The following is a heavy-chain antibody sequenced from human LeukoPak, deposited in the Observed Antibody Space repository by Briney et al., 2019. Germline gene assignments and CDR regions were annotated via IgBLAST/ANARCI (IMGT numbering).Heavy chain of an antibody. J-gene: IGHJ4*02. CDR1: GSTSSRNF. CDR2: IDQDGSEK. V-gene: IGHV3-7*01. D-gene: IGHD1-26*01. CDR3: ASGAGWESGY. Sequence: GGSLRLSCAVSGSTSSRNFMSWVRQTPEKGLEWVANIDQDGSEKNYVDSVKGRFSISRDNAKNSLFLQMNSLRAEDTAIYYCASGAGWESGYWGQGTLVTVSS.